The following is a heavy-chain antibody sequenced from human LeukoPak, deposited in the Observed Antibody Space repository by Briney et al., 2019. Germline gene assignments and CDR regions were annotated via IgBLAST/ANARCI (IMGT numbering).Heavy chain of an antibody. J-gene: IGHJ5*02. CDR2: IYYTGNT. V-gene: IGHV4-30-4*07. Sequence: SETLSLTCAVSGGSISSGGYSWSWIRQPPGKGMEFIAYIYYTGNTYFNPSLKSRVTISVDTSKNQFSLKLSSVTAADTAVYYCARVLAAAGNNWFDPWGQGTLVTVSS. CDR1: GGSISSGGYS. D-gene: IGHD6-13*01. CDR3: ARVLAAAGNNWFDP.